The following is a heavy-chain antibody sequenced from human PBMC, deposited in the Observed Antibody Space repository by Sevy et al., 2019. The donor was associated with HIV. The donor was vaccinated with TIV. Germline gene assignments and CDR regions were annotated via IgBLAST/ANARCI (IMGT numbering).Heavy chain of an antibody. CDR1: GGSISSYY. CDR3: AGHRTWDAFDI. Sequence: SETLSLTCTVSGGSISSYYWSWIRQPPGKGLEWIGYIYYSGSTKYNPSLKSRVTISVDTSKNQFSLKLSSVTAADTAVYYCAGHRTWDAFDIWGQGTMVTVS. J-gene: IGHJ3*02. CDR2: IYYSGST. V-gene: IGHV4-59*08.